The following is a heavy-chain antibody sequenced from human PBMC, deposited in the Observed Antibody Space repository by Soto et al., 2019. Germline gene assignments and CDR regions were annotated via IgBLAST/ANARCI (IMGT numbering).Heavy chain of an antibody. Sequence: ASVKVSCKASGYTFTGCYMHWVRQAPGQGLEWMGWINPNSGGTNYAQKFQGRVTMTRDTSISTAYMELSRLRSDDTAVYYCARYYYDSSGYYYPYFDYWGQGTLVTVS. CDR3: ARYYYDSSGYYYPYFDY. V-gene: IGHV1-2*02. CDR1: GYTFTGCY. CDR2: INPNSGGT. J-gene: IGHJ4*02. D-gene: IGHD3-22*01.